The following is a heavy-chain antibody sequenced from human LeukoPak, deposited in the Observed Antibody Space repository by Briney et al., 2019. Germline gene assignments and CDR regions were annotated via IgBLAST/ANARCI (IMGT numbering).Heavy chain of an antibody. Sequence: PSETLSLTCAVYGGCFSGYYWSWIRQPPGKGLEWIGEINHSGSTNYNPSLKSRVTISVDTSKNQFSLKLSSVTAADTAVYYCARGLYYYGSGSYYDYYYYYMDVWGKGTTVTVSS. CDR3: ARGLYYYGSGSYYDYYYYYMDV. D-gene: IGHD3-10*01. J-gene: IGHJ6*03. V-gene: IGHV4-34*01. CDR2: INHSGST. CDR1: GGCFSGYY.